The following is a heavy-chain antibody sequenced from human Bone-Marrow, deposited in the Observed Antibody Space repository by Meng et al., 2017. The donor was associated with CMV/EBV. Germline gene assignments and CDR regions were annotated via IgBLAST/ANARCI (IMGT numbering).Heavy chain of an antibody. D-gene: IGHD2-2*01. V-gene: IGHV4-34*01. J-gene: IGHJ4*02. CDR3: ASSSWVGYCSSTSCRQADY. CDR1: GGSFSGYY. CDR2: INHSGST. Sequence: SQTLSLTCAVYGGSFSGYYWSWNRQPPGKGLEWIGEINHSGSTNYNPSLKSRVTISVDTSKNQFSLKLSSVTAADTAVYYCASSSWVGYCSSTSCRQADYWGRGTLVTVSS.